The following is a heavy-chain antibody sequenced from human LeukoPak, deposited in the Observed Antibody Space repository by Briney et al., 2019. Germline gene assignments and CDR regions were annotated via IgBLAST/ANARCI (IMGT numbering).Heavy chain of an antibody. CDR1: GFTFSSYA. Sequence: GGSLRVSCAASGFTFSSYAMSWVRQAPGKGLEWVSAISGSGGSTYYADSVKGRFTISRDNSKNTLYLQMNSLRAEDTAVYYCAKNYDFWSGYSNWFDPWGQGTLVTVSS. V-gene: IGHV3-23*01. D-gene: IGHD3-3*01. CDR3: AKNYDFWSGYSNWFDP. CDR2: ISGSGGST. J-gene: IGHJ5*02.